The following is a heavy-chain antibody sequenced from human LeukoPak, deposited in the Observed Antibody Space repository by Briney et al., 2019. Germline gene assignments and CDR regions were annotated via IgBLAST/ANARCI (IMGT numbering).Heavy chain of an antibody. Sequence: GGSLRLSCAASGFMFSRYWMSWVRQAPGKGLEWVANIHQDGGEKYYVDSVKGRFTISRDNTKNSMFLQMNSLRAGDTAVYYCFAPFDYWGQGTLVTVSS. V-gene: IGHV3-7*01. CDR1: GFMFSRYW. CDR2: IHQDGGEK. J-gene: IGHJ4*02. CDR3: FAPFDY.